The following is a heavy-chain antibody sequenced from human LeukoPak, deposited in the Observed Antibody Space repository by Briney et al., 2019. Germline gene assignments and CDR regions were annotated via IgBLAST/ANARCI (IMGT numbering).Heavy chain of an antibody. CDR3: AKTHRVRGVRSDY. V-gene: IGHV3-23*01. Sequence: GGSLRLSCAASGFTFSSYAMSWVRQAPGKGLEWVSAISGSGGSTYYADSVRGRFTISRDNSKNTLYLQMNSLRAEDTAVYYCAKTHRVRGVRSDYWGQGTLVTVSS. J-gene: IGHJ4*02. D-gene: IGHD3-10*01. CDR1: GFTFSSYA. CDR2: ISGSGGST.